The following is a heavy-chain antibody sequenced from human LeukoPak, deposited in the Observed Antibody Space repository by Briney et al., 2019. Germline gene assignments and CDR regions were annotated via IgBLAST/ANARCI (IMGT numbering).Heavy chain of an antibody. CDR3: ARGPVAGTRRGGGY. CDR1: GGSFSGYY. V-gene: IGHV4-34*01. J-gene: IGHJ4*02. D-gene: IGHD6-19*01. Sequence: PSETLSLTCAVYGGSFSGYYWSWIRQPPGKGLEWIGEINHSGSTNYNPSLKSRVTISVDTSKNQFSLKLSSVTAADTAVYYCARGPVAGTRRGGGYWGQGTLVTVSS. CDR2: INHSGST.